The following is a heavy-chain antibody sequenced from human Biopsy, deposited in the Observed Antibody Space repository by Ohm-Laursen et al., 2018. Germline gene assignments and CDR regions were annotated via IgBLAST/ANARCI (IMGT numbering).Heavy chain of an antibody. D-gene: IGHD5-12*01. Sequence: SSVTPSYTLSAGSFSNSAINWARQPAGQGIEWMGRVIATVLMTNYAQKFQGRVTITADKYTSTSSMELRGLRADDTGVYYCSRENSGYDVDYYYHGMDVWGQGTTVTVSS. CDR2: VIATVLMT. J-gene: IGHJ6*02. CDR3: SRENSGYDVDYYYHGMDV. V-gene: IGHV1-69*04. CDR1: AGSFSNSA.